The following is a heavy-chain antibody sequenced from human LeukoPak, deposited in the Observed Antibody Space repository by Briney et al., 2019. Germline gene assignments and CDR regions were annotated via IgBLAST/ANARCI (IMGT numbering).Heavy chain of an antibody. CDR3: ARGGGRDRGYDSDYFVY. CDR1: GGSISSYY. Sequence: SETLSLTCTVSGGSISSYYWSWIRQPAGKGQEWIGRIYTSGSTNYNPSLKSRVTMSVDTSKSQFSLKLSSVTAADTAVYYCARGGGRDRGYDSDYFVYWGQGTLVTVSS. V-gene: IGHV4-4*07. J-gene: IGHJ4*02. D-gene: IGHD5-12*01. CDR2: IYTSGST.